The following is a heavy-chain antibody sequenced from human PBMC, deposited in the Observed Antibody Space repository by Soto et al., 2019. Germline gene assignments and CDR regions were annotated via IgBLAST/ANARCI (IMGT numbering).Heavy chain of an antibody. D-gene: IGHD2-2*01. CDR2: ISGSGGST. Sequence: GSRRLSCAASGFTFSIYAMIWFRQAPGKGLEWVSAISGSGGSTYYADSVKGRFTISRDNSKNTLYLQMNSLRAEDTAVYYCAKGYENFDYWGQGTLVTVSS. CDR1: GFTFSIYA. J-gene: IGHJ4*02. V-gene: IGHV3-23*01. CDR3: AKGYENFDY.